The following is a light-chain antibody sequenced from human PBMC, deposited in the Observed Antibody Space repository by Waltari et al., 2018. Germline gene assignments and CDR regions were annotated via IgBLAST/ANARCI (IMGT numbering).Light chain of an antibody. CDR1: SSDVGNYHL. V-gene: IGLV2-23*02. CDR3: CSYAASDVV. Sequence: QSALPQPASVSGSPGQSLTIPCTGTSSDVGNYHLVSWYQQPPGKAPKLMIYEVTKRPSGVSYRFSGSKSGNTASLTISGLQAEDEAHYYCCSYAASDVVFGGGTKLTVL. CDR2: EVT. J-gene: IGLJ2*01.